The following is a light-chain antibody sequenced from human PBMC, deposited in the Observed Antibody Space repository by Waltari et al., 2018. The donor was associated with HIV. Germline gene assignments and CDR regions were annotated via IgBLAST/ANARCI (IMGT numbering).Light chain of an antibody. CDR2: EVS. Sequence: DIVMTQTPLSLSVTPGQPASISCQSNQTLLHRNRKTYLYWSLQKSGQPPQLLIYEVSNRFSGVPDRFSGSGSGTDFTLKISRVEAEDVGVYYCLQSLQLPLTFGGGTKVEIK. CDR3: LQSLQLPLT. V-gene: IGKV2D-29*01. J-gene: IGKJ4*01. CDR1: QTLLHRNRKTY.